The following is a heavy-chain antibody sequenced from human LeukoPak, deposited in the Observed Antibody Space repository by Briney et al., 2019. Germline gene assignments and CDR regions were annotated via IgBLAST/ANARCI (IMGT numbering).Heavy chain of an antibody. V-gene: IGHV3-23*01. J-gene: IGHJ3*02. CDR3: AKAVGWNIPFGAFDI. CDR1: GFTFSSYA. D-gene: IGHD1-1*01. CDR2: ISGSGGST. Sequence: PGGSLRLSCAASGFTFSSYAMNWVRQAPGKGLEWVSGISGSGGSTYYADSVKGRLTISRDNSKNTLYLQMNSLRAEDTAVYYCAKAVGWNIPFGAFDIWGQGTMVSVSS.